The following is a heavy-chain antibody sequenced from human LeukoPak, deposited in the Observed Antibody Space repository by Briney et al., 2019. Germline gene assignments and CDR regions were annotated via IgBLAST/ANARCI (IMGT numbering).Heavy chain of an antibody. CDR3: ARAGFIDYVWGSYRPLNWFDP. V-gene: IGHV4-34*01. D-gene: IGHD3-16*02. J-gene: IGHJ5*02. CDR2: INHSGST. CDR1: GGSFSGYY. Sequence: SETLSLTCAVYGGSFSGYYWSWIRQPPGKGLEWIGEINHSGSTNYNPSLKSRVTIYLDTPKNQFSPKLSSVTAADTAVYYCARAGFIDYVWGSYRPLNWFDPWGQGTLVTVSS.